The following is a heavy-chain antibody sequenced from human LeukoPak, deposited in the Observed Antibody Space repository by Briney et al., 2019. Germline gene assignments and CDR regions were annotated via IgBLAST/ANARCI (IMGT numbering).Heavy chain of an antibody. CDR1: GGTFSSYA. D-gene: IGHD5-12*01. CDR2: IIPIFGTA. Sequence: SVKVSCKASGGTFSSYAISWVRQAPGQGLEWMGGIIPIFGTANYAQKFQGRVTITADESTSTAYMELSSLRSEDTAVHYCASSPMTDYSGAFDIWGQGTMVTVSS. J-gene: IGHJ3*02. CDR3: ASSPMTDYSGAFDI. V-gene: IGHV1-69*01.